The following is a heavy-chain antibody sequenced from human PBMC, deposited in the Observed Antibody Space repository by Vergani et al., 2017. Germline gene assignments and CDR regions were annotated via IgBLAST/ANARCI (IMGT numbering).Heavy chain of an antibody. CDR1: GFTFRNAW. Sequence: VQLVDSGGGLVKPGGSLRLSCAASGFTFRNAWLNWVRQAPGKGVEWVGRNKSETDGRKTDYVAPVKSRFTISRDDSKNTLYLQMNSLKTEDTAVYYCTGWSAAFDYWGQGTLVTVSS. D-gene: IGHD6-19*01. V-gene: IGHV3-15*01. CDR2: NKSETDGRKT. J-gene: IGHJ4*02. CDR3: TGWSAAFDY.